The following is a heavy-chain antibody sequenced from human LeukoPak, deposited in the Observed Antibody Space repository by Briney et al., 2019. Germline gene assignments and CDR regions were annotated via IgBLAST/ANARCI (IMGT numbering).Heavy chain of an antibody. D-gene: IGHD2-2*01. V-gene: IGHV1-69*13. CDR2: IIPIFGTA. Sequence: SVKVSCKVSGGTFSSNAISWVRQAPGQGLEWMGGIIPIFGTANYAQKFQGRVTITADESTSTAYMELSSLRSEDTAVYYCARVPATYYMDVWGKGTTVTISS. CDR1: GGTFSSNA. CDR3: ARVPATYYMDV. J-gene: IGHJ6*03.